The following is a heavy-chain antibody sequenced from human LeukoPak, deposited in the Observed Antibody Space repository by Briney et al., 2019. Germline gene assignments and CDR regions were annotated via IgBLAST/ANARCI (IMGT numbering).Heavy chain of an antibody. J-gene: IGHJ4*02. V-gene: IGHV7-4-1*02. Sequence: ASVKVSCKASGYTFTSYAMNWVRQAPGQGLEWMGWINTSTGNPTYAQGFTGRFVFSLDTSVSTAYLQISSLKAEDTAVYYCARDMYGSGSYLYYFDYWGQGTLVTVSS. CDR1: GYTFTSYA. CDR2: INTSTGNP. D-gene: IGHD3-10*01. CDR3: ARDMYGSGSYLYYFDY.